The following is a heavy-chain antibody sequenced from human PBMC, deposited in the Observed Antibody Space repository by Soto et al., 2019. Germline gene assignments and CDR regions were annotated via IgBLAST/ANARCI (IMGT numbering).Heavy chain of an antibody. CDR3: ARGHDFWSGYLEGYNWFDP. Sequence: GAPAKVSCKACRDTFTSYYRRSPRHATRKGLEWMGWMNPNSGNTGYAQKFQGRVTMTRNTSISTAYMELSSLRSEDTAVYYCARGHDFWSGYLEGYNWFDPWGQGTLVTVSS. J-gene: IGHJ5*02. CDR1: RDTFTSYY. D-gene: IGHD3-3*01. V-gene: IGHV1-8*01. CDR2: MNPNSGNT.